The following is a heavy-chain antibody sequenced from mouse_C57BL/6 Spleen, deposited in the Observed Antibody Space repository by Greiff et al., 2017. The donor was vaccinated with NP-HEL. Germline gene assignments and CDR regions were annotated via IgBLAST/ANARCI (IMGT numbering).Heavy chain of an antibody. CDR3: ARERGDYDGGYFDV. D-gene: IGHD2-4*01. V-gene: IGHV1-82*01. J-gene: IGHJ1*03. Sequence: QVQLKQSGPELVKPGASVKISCKASGYAFSSSWMNWVKQRPGKGLEWIGRIYPGDGDTNYNGKFKGKATLTADKSSSTAYMQLSSLTSEDSAVYFCARERGDYDGGYFDVWGTGTTVTVSS. CDR1: GYAFSSSW. CDR2: IYPGDGDT.